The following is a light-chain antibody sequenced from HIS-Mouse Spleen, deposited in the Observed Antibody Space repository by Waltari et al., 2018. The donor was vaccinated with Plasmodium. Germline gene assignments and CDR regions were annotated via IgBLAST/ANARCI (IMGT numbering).Light chain of an antibody. CDR1: ALPKKY. V-gene: IGLV3-10*01. Sequence: SYELTQPPSVSVSPGQPARITCSGDALPKKYASWYLQKSRQAPVLVIYEDSKRPSGIPERFSGSSSGTMATLTISGAQVEDEADYYCYSTDSSGNHRVFGGGTKLTVL. CDR2: EDS. CDR3: YSTDSSGNHRV. J-gene: IGLJ3*02.